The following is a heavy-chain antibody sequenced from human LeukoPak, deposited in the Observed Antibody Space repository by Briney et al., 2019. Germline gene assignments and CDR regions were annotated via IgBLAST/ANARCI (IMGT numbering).Heavy chain of an antibody. V-gene: IGHV4-39*01. Sequence: SETLSLTCTVSGGSISSSSHYWGWIRQPPGKGLEWIGSIHHSGSAHYSPSLKSRVTISVDTSKNRFSLKLTSVTAADTAVYYCARHGKAYCGGDCYSGSYNWFDPWGQGTLVTVSS. J-gene: IGHJ5*02. D-gene: IGHD2-21*02. CDR2: IHHSGSA. CDR3: ARHGKAYCGGDCYSGSYNWFDP. CDR1: GGSISSSSHY.